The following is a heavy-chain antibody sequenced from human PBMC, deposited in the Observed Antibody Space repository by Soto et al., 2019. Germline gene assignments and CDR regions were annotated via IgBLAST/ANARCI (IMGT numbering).Heavy chain of an antibody. D-gene: IGHD6-19*01. CDR3: ARSALLYSSGCYGWY. Sequence: EVQLVESGGGLVQPGGSLRLSCAASGFTCSSYWMSWVRQAPGKGLEWVANIKQDGSEKYYVDSVKGRFTISRDNAKNSLYLHMNSLRAEDTAVYYCARSALLYSSGCYGWYWGQGTLVTVSS. V-gene: IGHV3-7*01. CDR1: GFTCSSYW. J-gene: IGHJ4*02. CDR2: IKQDGSEK.